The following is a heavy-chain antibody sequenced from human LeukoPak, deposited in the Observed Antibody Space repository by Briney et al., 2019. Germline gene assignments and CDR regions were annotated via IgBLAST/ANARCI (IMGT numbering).Heavy chain of an antibody. CDR1: GFTFSSYS. Sequence: GGSLRLSCAASGFTFSSYSMNWVRQAPGKGQEWVSSISSSSSYIYYADSVKGRFTISRDNAKNSLYLQMNSLRAEDTAVYYCARERDYGDYVRLDYYYYGMDVWGQGTTVTVSS. V-gene: IGHV3-21*01. J-gene: IGHJ6*02. CDR2: ISSSSSYI. D-gene: IGHD4-17*01. CDR3: ARERDYGDYVRLDYYYYGMDV.